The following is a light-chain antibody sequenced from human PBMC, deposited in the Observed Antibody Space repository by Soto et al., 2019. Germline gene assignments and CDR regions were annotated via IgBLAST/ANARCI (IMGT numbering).Light chain of an antibody. Sequence: QSVLTQPASVSGSPGQSITISCTGTSSDVGGYNYVSWYQQHPGKAPKLMIYEVSNRPSGVSNRFSGSKSGNTASLTISGLQAEDEADYNCSSYTSISTLDVFGTRTKVTVL. V-gene: IGLV2-14*01. CDR1: SSDVGGYNY. CDR3: SSYTSISTLDV. J-gene: IGLJ1*01. CDR2: EVS.